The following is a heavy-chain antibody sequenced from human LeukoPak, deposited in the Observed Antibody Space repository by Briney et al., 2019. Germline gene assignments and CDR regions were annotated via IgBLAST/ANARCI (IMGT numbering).Heavy chain of an antibody. V-gene: IGHV1-24*01. D-gene: IGHD2-15*01. J-gene: IGHJ4*02. CDR1: GYTLTELS. Sequence: ASVKVSCKVSGYTLTELSMHWVRQAPGKGLEWMGGFDPEDGETIYAQKFQGRVTMTEDTSTDTAYMELSSLRSEDTAVYYCATDLYCSGGSCRLYYFDYWGQGTLVTVSS. CDR3: ATDLYCSGGSCRLYYFDY. CDR2: FDPEDGET.